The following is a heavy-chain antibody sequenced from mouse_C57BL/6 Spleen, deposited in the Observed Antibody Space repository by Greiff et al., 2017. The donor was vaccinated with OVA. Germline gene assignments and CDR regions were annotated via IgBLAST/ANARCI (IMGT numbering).Heavy chain of an antibody. D-gene: IGHD2-12*01. CDR2: INPSNGGT. CDR1: GYTFTSYW. V-gene: IGHV1-53*01. J-gene: IGHJ4*01. Sequence: QVQLKESGTELVKPGASVKLSCKASGYTFTSYWMHWVKQRPGQGLEWIGNINPSNGGTNYNEKFKSKATLTVDKSSSTAYMQLSSLTSEDSAVYYCAREGYYSYYAMDYWGQGTSVTVSS. CDR3: AREGYYSYYAMDY.